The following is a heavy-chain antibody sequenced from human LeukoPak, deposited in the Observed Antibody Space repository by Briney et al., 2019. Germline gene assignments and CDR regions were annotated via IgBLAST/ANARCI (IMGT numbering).Heavy chain of an antibody. CDR1: GFTFSSSA. V-gene: IGHV3-23*01. J-gene: IGHJ4*02. CDR3: AKVGQVGFSNFDY. D-gene: IGHD2-2*01. CDR2: FRDSGGTT. Sequence: GGSLRLSYAASGFTFSSSAMSWVRQAPGKGLEWVSGFRDSGGTTAYADSVKGRFTVSRDNSKSTLFLEMNSLRADDTALYYCAKVGQVGFSNFDYWGQGTLVTVSS.